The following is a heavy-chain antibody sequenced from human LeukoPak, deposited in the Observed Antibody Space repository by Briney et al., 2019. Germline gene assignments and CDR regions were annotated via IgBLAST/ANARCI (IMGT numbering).Heavy chain of an antibody. CDR3: ARRKLWAFDY. Sequence: PSETLSLTCTVSGVSISSSSYDWGWLRQPPGKGLEWIGSIYYSGSTYYNPSLKSRSTISVDTSKNQFSLKLSSVTAADTAVYYCARRKLWAFDYWGQGTLVTVFS. CDR1: GVSISSSSYD. V-gene: IGHV4-39*01. D-gene: IGHD5-18*01. CDR2: IYYSGST. J-gene: IGHJ4*02.